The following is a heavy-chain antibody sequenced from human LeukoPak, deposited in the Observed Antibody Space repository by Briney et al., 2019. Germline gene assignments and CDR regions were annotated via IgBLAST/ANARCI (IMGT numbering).Heavy chain of an antibody. CDR3: ARTSPPRSYYYDSSGPFDY. Sequence: PSETLSLTCTVSGGSISSYYWSWIRQPPGKGLEWIGYIYYSGSTNYNPSLKSRVTISVDTSKNQFSLKLSSVTAADTAVYYCARTSPPRSYYYDSSGPFDYWGQGTLVTVSS. D-gene: IGHD3-22*01. CDR1: GGSISSYY. J-gene: IGHJ4*02. V-gene: IGHV4-59*01. CDR2: IYYSGST.